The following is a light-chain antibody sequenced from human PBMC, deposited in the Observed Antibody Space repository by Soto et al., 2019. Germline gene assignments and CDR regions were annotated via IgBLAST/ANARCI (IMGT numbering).Light chain of an antibody. Sequence: QSVLTQPPSVSGAPGQRVTISCTGSSSNIGAGYDVHWYQQLPGTAPKLLIYGNSNRPSGVPDRFSGSKSGTSASLAITGLQAEDGADYYCQSYDSSLSGVVFGGGIKLTVL. CDR1: SSNIGAGYD. V-gene: IGLV1-40*01. J-gene: IGLJ2*01. CDR2: GNS. CDR3: QSYDSSLSGVV.